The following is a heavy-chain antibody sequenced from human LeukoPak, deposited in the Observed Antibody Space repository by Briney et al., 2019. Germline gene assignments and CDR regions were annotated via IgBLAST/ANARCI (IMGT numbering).Heavy chain of an antibody. V-gene: IGHV3-30-3*01. J-gene: IGHJ6*02. CDR3: AREEFGQWLVPGDYYYYGMDV. CDR1: GFTFSSYA. CDR2: ISYDGSNK. D-gene: IGHD6-19*01. Sequence: PGRSLRLSCAASGFTFSSYAMHWVRQAPGKGLEWVAVISYDGSNKYYADSVKGRFTISRDNSKNTLYLQMNSLRAEDTAVYYCAREEFGQWLVPGDYYYYGMDVWGQGTTVTVSS.